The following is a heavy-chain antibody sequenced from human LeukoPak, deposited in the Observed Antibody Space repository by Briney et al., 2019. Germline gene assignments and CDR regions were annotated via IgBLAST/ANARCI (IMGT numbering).Heavy chain of an antibody. CDR3: ASVVVVPAAHYYYYMDV. CDR1: GGTFGSYA. CDR2: IFPIFGTA. J-gene: IGHJ6*03. D-gene: IGHD2-2*01. Sequence: SVKVSCKASGGTFGSYAISWVRQAPGQGLEWMGGIFPIFGTANYAQKFQGRVTITADESTSTAYMELSSLRSEDTAVYYCASVVVVPAAHYYYYMDVWGKGTTVTVSS. V-gene: IGHV1-69*13.